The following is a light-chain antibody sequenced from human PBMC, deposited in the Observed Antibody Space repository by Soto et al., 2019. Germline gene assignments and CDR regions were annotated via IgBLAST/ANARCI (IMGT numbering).Light chain of an antibody. CDR2: LYSDGSH. CDR3: QTWTTGIRV. V-gene: IGLV4-69*01. Sequence: QSVLTQSPSASASLGASVKLTCTLTSGHTTFAIAWHQHQAGKGPRYLMRLYSDGSHTKGDGIPDRFSGSASGAERYLTISSLQSEDEGDYYCQTWTTGIRVFGGGTKLTVL. CDR1: SGHTTFA. J-gene: IGLJ3*02.